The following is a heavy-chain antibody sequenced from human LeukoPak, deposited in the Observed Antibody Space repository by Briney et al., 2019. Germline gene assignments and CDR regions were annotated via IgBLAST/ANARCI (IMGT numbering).Heavy chain of an antibody. Sequence: ASVKVSCKASGYPFTAYYIHWVRQAPGQGLQWMGRINPNSGGTNYAQKFQGRVTMTRDTSISTAYMELSRLRSDDTAVYYCASSEDTSLDYWGQGTLVTVSS. V-gene: IGHV1-2*06. J-gene: IGHJ4*02. CDR1: GYPFTAYY. D-gene: IGHD2-15*01. CDR2: INPNSGGT. CDR3: ASSEDTSLDY.